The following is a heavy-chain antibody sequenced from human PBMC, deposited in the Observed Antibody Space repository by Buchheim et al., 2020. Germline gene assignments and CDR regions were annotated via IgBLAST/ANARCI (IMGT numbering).Heavy chain of an antibody. CDR2: TSRSNSTM. V-gene: IGHV3-48*02. CDR1: GFMFSAYG. D-gene: IGHD1-7*01. Sequence: EVQLVESGGDLVQPGGSLRLSCVASGFMFSAYGMDWVRQAPGKGLEWVSQNTSRSNSTMYYVDSVKGRFTIYRDNATHSIYLQMNSLRDEDTAVYYCARWGRTGTTPNYYYGMDVWGQGTT. J-gene: IGHJ6*02. CDR3: ARWGRTGTTPNYYYGMDV.